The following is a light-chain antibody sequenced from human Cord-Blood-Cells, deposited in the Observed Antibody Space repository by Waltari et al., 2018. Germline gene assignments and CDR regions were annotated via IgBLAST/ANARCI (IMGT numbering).Light chain of an antibody. CDR3: QQYYSYPRT. CDR2: AAS. Sequence: AIRMTQSPSPLSASTGDRVTITCRASPGISSYLAWYQQKPGKAPKLLIYAASTLQSGVPSRFSGSGSGTDFTLTISCLQSEDFATYYCQQYYSYPRTFGQGTKVEIK. J-gene: IGKJ1*01. CDR1: PGISSY. V-gene: IGKV1-8*01.